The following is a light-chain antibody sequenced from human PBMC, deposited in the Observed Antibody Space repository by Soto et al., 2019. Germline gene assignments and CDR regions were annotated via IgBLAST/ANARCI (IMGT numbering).Light chain of an antibody. Sequence: QSVLTQPPSASGSPGQSITISCIGSSSDVGGYNYVSWYQQRPGKVPKVIIYEVTKRPSGVPDRFSGSKSGNTASLTVSGLQAEDEADYFCSSYANNNNMLVFGTGTKLTVL. CDR3: SSYANNNNMLV. V-gene: IGLV2-8*01. CDR1: SSDVGGYNY. CDR2: EVT. J-gene: IGLJ1*01.